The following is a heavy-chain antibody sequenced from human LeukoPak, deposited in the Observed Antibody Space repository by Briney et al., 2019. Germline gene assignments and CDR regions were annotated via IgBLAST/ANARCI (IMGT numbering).Heavy chain of an antibody. D-gene: IGHD1-26*01. J-gene: IGHJ3*02. CDR3: AKGSREWEVLDAFDI. CDR1: GLTFSNYG. V-gene: IGHV3-23*01. CDR2: ISGNGAGR. Sequence: PGGSLRLSCAASGLTFSNYGMNWVRQAPGKGLEWVAVISGNGAGRDYADSVKGRFTISRDNAKNTLYLQMNSLRAEDTAVYYCAKGSREWEVLDAFDIWGQGTMVTVSS.